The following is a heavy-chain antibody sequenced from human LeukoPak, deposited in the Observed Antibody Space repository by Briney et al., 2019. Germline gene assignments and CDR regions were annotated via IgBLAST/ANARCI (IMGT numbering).Heavy chain of an antibody. CDR1: GFTFRSYA. CDR3: AKISTPIPAAGAMDN. D-gene: IGHD6-13*01. V-gene: IGHV3-23*01. Sequence: GGSLRLSCAASGFTFRSYAMSWVRQAPGQGLEWVSSISGGGGGTYYANSVKGRFTISRDNSKSTLYLQMNGLSAEDTAVYYCAKISTPIPAAGAMDNWGQGTLVTVSS. CDR2: ISGGGGGT. J-gene: IGHJ4*02.